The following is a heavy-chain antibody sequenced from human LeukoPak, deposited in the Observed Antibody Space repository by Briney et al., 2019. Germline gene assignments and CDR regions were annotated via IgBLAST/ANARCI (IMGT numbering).Heavy chain of an antibody. CDR2: IFYSGST. V-gene: IGHV4-39*01. Sequence: GSLRLSCAASGFTFSSHAMSWIRQPPGKGLEWIGSIFYSGSTYYNPSLKSRVTMSVDTSKNQFSLRLNSVTAADTAVYYCARHLYSSSVDYWGQGTLVTVSS. CDR1: GFTFSSHA. J-gene: IGHJ4*02. CDR3: ARHLYSSSVDY. D-gene: IGHD6-13*01.